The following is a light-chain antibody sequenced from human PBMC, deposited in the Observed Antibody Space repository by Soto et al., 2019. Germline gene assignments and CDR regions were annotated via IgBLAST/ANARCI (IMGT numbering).Light chain of an antibody. CDR3: QQYSSNLLT. J-gene: IGKJ4*01. Sequence: DIQMTQSPSTLSASVGDRVTITCRATQGINNWLAWFQQKPGEAPKLLIYDASTLESGVPSRFSGSGSGTEFTLTISSLQPDDFATYYCQQYSSNLLTFGGGTNVEIK. CDR1: QGINNW. V-gene: IGKV1-5*01. CDR2: DAS.